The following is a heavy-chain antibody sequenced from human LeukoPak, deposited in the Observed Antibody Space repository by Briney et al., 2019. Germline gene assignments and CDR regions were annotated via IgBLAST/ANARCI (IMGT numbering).Heavy chain of an antibody. D-gene: IGHD2-15*01. Sequence: PGGSLRLSCAASGFTFSSYSMNWVRQAPGQGLEWVSHISGSSDNTHYADSVKGRFTISRDNSQNTLYLQMHSLRAEDTALYYCARTAGGSSYDRMDVWGQGTTVTVSS. CDR2: ISGSSDNT. CDR3: ARTAGGSSYDRMDV. V-gene: IGHV3-23*01. J-gene: IGHJ6*02. CDR1: GFTFSSYS.